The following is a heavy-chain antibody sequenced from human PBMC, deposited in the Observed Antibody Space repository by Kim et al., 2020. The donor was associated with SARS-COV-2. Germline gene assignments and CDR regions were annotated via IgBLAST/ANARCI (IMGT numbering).Heavy chain of an antibody. D-gene: IGHD1-20*01. CDR1: GASISSGNYY. CDR3: ARFPAPYNTGTFETH. Sequence: SETLSLTCTVSGASISSGNYYWGWIRRPPGKGLEWIGSFYYGGSTYYNPSLKSRVAMSVDTSKKQFFLKMKSVTAADTGLYYCARFPAPYNTGTFETHWCQGTLVTVSS. CDR2: FYYGGST. V-gene: IGHV4-39*01. J-gene: IGHJ4*02.